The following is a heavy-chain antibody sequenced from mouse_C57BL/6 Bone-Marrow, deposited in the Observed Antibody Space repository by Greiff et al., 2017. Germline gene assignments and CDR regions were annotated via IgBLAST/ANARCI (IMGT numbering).Heavy chain of an antibody. CDR2: IHPNSGST. Sequence: VQLQQPGAELVKPGASVKLSCKASGYTFTSYWMHWVKQRPGQGLEWIGMIHPNSGSTNYNEKFKSKATLTVDKSSSTAYMQLSSLTSEDSAVYYCARNYYYGSSPYWYFDVWGTGTTVTVSS. CDR1: GYTFTSYW. CDR3: ARNYYYGSSPYWYFDV. D-gene: IGHD1-1*01. V-gene: IGHV1-64*01. J-gene: IGHJ1*03.